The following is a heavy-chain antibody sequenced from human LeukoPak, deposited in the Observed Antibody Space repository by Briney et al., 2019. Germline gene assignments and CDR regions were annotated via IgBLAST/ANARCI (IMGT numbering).Heavy chain of an antibody. CDR2: INHSGST. CDR3: ARPTIALLAFDI. J-gene: IGHJ3*02. CDR1: GGSLSGYY. D-gene: IGHD5-24*01. V-gene: IGHV4-34*01. Sequence: SETLSLTCAVYGGSLSGYYWSWIRQPPGKGLEWIGEINHSGSTNYNPSLKSRVTISVDTSKNQFSLKLSSVTAVDTAVYYCARPTIALLAFDIWGQGTMVTVSS.